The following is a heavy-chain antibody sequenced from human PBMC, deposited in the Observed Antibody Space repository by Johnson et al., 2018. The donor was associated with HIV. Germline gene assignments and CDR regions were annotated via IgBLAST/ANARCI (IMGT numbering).Heavy chain of an antibody. CDR3: ARDFSSSSNAFDI. CDR2: ISRSGSTI. Sequence: QVQLVESGGGLVKPGGSLRLSCAASGFTFSDYYMSWIRHAPGKGLEWVSYISRSGSTIYYAASVNGRFTSSRNNATNSLYLQMNSLRAEDTAVYYCARDFSSSSNAFDIWGQGTMVTVSS. CDR1: GFTFSDYY. D-gene: IGHD6-6*01. V-gene: IGHV3-11*04. J-gene: IGHJ3*02.